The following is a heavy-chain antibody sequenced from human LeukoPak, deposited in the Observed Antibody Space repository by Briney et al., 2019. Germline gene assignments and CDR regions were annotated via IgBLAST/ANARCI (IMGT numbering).Heavy chain of an antibody. D-gene: IGHD6-19*01. Sequence: SETLSLTCTVSGGSISSSSYYWGWIRQPPGKGLEWIGSTYYSGSTYYNPSLKSRVTISVDTSKNQFSLKLSSVTAADTAVYYCARHLLAVAGDAFDIWGRGTMVTVSS. V-gene: IGHV4-39*01. CDR1: GGSISSSSYY. J-gene: IGHJ3*02. CDR2: TYYSGST. CDR3: ARHLLAVAGDAFDI.